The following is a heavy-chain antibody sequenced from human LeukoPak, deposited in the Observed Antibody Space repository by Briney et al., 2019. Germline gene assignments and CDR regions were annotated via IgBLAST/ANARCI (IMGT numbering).Heavy chain of an antibody. CDR2: IWYDGSNK. CDR3: ARAGYCSSTSCHNYDYYGMDV. J-gene: IGHJ6*02. V-gene: IGHV3-33*08. Sequence: PGGSLRLSCAASGFTFSTYWMSWVRQAPGKGLEWVAVIWYDGSNKYYADSVKGRFTISRDNSKNTLYLQMNVLRAEDTAVYYCARAGYCSSTSCHNYDYYGMDVWGQGTTVTVSS. CDR1: GFTFSTYW. D-gene: IGHD2-2*02.